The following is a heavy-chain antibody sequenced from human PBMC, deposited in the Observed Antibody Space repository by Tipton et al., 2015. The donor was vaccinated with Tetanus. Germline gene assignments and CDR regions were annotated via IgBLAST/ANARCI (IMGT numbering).Heavy chain of an antibody. CDR1: GGSFSNYF. J-gene: IGHJ6*02. Sequence: TLSLTCAVYGGSFSNYFWRWIRQPPGKGLEWIGEISPSGNTSYNPSLKSRVTISADTSKNQFSLRLSSVTAADTAVYYCARDHGITWGGMGYYYGMDVWGQGTTVTVSS. CDR3: ARDHGITWGGMGYYYGMDV. CDR2: ISPSGNT. D-gene: IGHD3-16*01. V-gene: IGHV4-34*01.